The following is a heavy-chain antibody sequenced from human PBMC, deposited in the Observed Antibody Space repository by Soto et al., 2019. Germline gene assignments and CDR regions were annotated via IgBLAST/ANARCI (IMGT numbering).Heavy chain of an antibody. J-gene: IGHJ4*02. D-gene: IGHD3-16*01. Sequence: RDTLKISCKGSGYNFAGYWIALVRQIPGKGLELMGIIYPSDPHTRYRPSFQGQVTISADKSISSAYLQWSSLRASDTAMYYCASGGVSTLPFDYWGRGTTVTVSS. CDR3: ASGGVSTLPFDY. CDR1: GYNFAGYW. V-gene: IGHV5-51*01. CDR2: IYPSDPHT.